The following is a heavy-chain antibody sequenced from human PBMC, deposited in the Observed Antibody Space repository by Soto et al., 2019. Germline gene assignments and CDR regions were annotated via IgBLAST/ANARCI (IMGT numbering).Heavy chain of an antibody. D-gene: IGHD6-6*01. CDR2: ISGSGGST. CDR3: AKAPAARPWGFLYYFDY. Sequence: EVQLLESGGGLVQPGGSLRLSCAASGFTFSSYAMSWVRQAPGKGLEWVSAISGSGGSTYYADSVKGRFTISRDNSKNTLYLQMNSLRAEDTAVYYCAKAPAARPWGFLYYFDYWGQGTLVTVSS. CDR1: GFTFSSYA. V-gene: IGHV3-23*01. J-gene: IGHJ4*02.